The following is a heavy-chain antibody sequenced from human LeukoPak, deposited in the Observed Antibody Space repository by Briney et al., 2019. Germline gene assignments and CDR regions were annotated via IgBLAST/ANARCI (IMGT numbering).Heavy chain of an antibody. J-gene: IGHJ4*02. CDR2: ISGSGGST. CDR3: ASRDNYYDSSGYYVY. D-gene: IGHD3-22*01. V-gene: IGHV3-23*01. CDR1: GFTFSSFA. Sequence: PGGSLRLSCAASGFTFSSFAMSWVRQAPGKGLEWVSAISGSGGSTYYADSVKGRFTISRDNSKNTLYLQMNSLRAEDTAVYYCASRDNYYDSSGYYVYWGQGTLVTVSS.